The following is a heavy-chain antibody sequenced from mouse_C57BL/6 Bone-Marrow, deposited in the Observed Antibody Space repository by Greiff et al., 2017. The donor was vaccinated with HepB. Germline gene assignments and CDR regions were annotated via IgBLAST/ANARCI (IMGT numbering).Heavy chain of an antibody. D-gene: IGHD1-1*01. V-gene: IGHV1-80*01. J-gene: IGHJ2*01. CDR2: IYPGDGDT. CDR3: ARWNEAPYDFDY. CDR1: GYAFSSYW. Sequence: QVQLQQSGAELVKPGASVKISCKASGYAFSSYWMNWVKQRPGKGLEWIGQIYPGDGDTNYNGKFKGKATLTADKSSSTAYMQLSSLTSEDSAVYFCARWNEAPYDFDYWGQGTTLTVSS.